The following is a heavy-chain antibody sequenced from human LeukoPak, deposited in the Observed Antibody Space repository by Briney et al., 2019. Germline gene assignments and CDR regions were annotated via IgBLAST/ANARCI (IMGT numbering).Heavy chain of an antibody. CDR1: GGSFSGYY. Sequence: PSETLSLTCAVYGGSFSGYYWSWIRQPPGKGLEWIGEINHSGSTNYNPSLKSRVTISVDTSKNQFSLRLSSVTAADTAVYYCARLGAYCGGDCYLGDDYWGQGTLVTVSS. J-gene: IGHJ4*02. CDR3: ARLGAYCGGDCYLGDDY. D-gene: IGHD2-21*01. CDR2: INHSGST. V-gene: IGHV4-34*01.